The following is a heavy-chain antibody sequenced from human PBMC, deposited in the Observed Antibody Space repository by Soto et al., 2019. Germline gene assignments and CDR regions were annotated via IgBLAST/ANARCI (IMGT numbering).Heavy chain of an antibody. CDR3: ARGPPNCGFDY. CDR2: MSPNSGNT. Sequence: ASVKVSCKASGYTFSSYDINWVRQATGQGPEWMGWMSPNSGNTGYAQKFQGRVTMTRSTSTSTAYMELTSLTSDDTAVYYCARGPPNCGFDYWGRGTLVTVSS. D-gene: IGHD7-27*01. J-gene: IGHJ4*02. CDR1: GYTFSSYD. V-gene: IGHV1-8*01.